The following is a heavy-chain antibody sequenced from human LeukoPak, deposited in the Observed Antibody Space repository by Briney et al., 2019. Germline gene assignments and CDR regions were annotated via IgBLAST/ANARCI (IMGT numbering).Heavy chain of an antibody. Sequence: GGSLRLSCAASGFTFSSYSMNWVRQAPGKGLEWVSAISNSGGDAYYADSVKGRFTISRDNSKNTLYLQMNSLRAEDTALYYCAKYWGGLDYWGQGTLVTVSS. CDR2: ISNSGGDA. D-gene: IGHD7-27*01. J-gene: IGHJ4*02. V-gene: IGHV3-23*01. CDR1: GFTFSSYS. CDR3: AKYWGGLDY.